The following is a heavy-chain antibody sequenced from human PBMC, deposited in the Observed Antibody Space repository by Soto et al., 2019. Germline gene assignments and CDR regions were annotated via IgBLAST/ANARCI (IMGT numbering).Heavy chain of an antibody. D-gene: IGHD3-16*01. CDR3: AAEGGSKTL. CDR2: IYYSGST. V-gene: IGHV4-31*03. Sequence: SETLSLTCTVSGGSIISDDYYWSWIRQHPGKGLEWIGYIYYSGSTYYNPSLKSRVTISVDTSKNQFSLKLSSVTAADTAVYYCAAEGGSKTLWGQGILVTVSS. CDR1: GGSIISDDYY. J-gene: IGHJ4*02.